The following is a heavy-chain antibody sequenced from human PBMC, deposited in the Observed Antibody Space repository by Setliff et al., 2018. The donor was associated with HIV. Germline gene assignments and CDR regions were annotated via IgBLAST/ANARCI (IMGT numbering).Heavy chain of an antibody. J-gene: IGHJ4*02. V-gene: IGHV1-3*01. CDR3: ARDWAAGITGTLGY. Sequence: ASVKVSCNASGYTFTSYAMHWVRQAPGQRLEWMGWINAGNGNTKYSQKFQGRVTITRDTSASTAYMELSSLRSEDTAVYYCARDWAAGITGTLGYWGQGTLVTVSS. D-gene: IGHD1-20*01. CDR2: INAGNGNT. CDR1: GYTFTSYA.